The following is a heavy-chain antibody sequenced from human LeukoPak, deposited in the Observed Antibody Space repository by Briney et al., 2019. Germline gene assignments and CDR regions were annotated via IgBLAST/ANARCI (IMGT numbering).Heavy chain of an antibody. V-gene: IGHV3-30*04. Sequence: GGSLRLSCAASGFTFSSYAMHWVRQAPGKGLEWVAVISYDGSNKYYADSVKGRFTISRDNSKNTLYLQMNSLRAEDTAVYYCAREEAEPTTYYMDVWGKGTTVTVSS. J-gene: IGHJ6*03. CDR3: AREEAEPTTYYMDV. CDR1: GFTFSSYA. D-gene: IGHD1-14*01. CDR2: ISYDGSNK.